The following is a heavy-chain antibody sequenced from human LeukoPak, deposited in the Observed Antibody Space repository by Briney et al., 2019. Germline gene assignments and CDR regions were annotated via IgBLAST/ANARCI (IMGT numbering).Heavy chain of an antibody. V-gene: IGHV4-39*07. CDR3: AREPAAAEVDY. J-gene: IGHJ4*02. D-gene: IGHD6-13*01. CDR1: GGSISSSSYY. Sequence: SSETLSLTCTVSGGSISSSSYYWGWIRQPPGKGLEWIGSIYYSGSTYYNPSLKSRVTISVDTSKNQFSLKLSSVTAADTAVYYCAREPAAAEVDYWGQGTLVTVSS. CDR2: IYYSGST.